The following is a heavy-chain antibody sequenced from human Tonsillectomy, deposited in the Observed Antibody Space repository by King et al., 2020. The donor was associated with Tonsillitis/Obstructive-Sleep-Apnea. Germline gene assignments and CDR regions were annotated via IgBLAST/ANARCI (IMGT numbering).Heavy chain of an antibody. J-gene: IGHJ5*01. Sequence: VQLVESGGGLVKPGGSLRLSCAASGFTFSDYYMSWISQAPGKGLEWVSYISSSSDYTNYEDSVKGRFTISRDNANNTMYLQMNSLRAQDTAVYYFAKNMPQVGATPSWGEGTLVTVSS. D-gene: IGHD1-26*01. V-gene: IGHV3-11*06. CDR1: GFTFSDYY. CDR2: ISSSSDYT. CDR3: AKNMPQVGATPS.